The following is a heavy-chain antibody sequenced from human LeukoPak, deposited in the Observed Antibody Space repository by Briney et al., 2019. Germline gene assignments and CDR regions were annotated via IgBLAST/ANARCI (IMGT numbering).Heavy chain of an antibody. J-gene: IGHJ6*03. Sequence: GGSLRLSCAASGFTFDDYGMSWVRQAPGKGLEWVSGINWNGGSTGYADSVKGRFTISRDNAKNSLYLQMNSLRAEGTALYYCARLPAAIPSYYYYYYMDVWGKGATVTVSS. D-gene: IGHD2-2*02. V-gene: IGHV3-20*04. CDR1: GFTFDDYG. CDR2: INWNGGST. CDR3: ARLPAAIPSYYYYYYMDV.